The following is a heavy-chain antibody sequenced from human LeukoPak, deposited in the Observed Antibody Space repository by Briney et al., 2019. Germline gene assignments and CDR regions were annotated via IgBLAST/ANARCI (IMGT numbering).Heavy chain of an antibody. V-gene: IGHV3-11*04. CDR1: GFTFSNYY. D-gene: IGHD1-26*01. Sequence: PGGSLRLSCAASGFTFSNYYMSWIRQAPGKGLEWVSYISSSSSTIYYADSVKGRFTISRDNAKNSLYLQMNSLRDEDTAVYYCARDGGLYSGSYYFDYWGQGTLVTVSS. CDR2: ISSSSSTI. J-gene: IGHJ4*02. CDR3: ARDGGLYSGSYYFDY.